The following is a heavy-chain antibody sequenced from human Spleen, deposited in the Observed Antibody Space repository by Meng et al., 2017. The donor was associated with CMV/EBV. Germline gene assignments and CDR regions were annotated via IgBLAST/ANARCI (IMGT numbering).Heavy chain of an antibody. V-gene: IGHV4-34*02. D-gene: IGHD2-2*01. CDR1: GGSFSVYY. J-gene: IGHJ5*02. Sequence: VHLLQWGARRLKPSATLTPTCAVYGGSFSVYYCSCIRQPPWKGLEWIGEINHSGRTNYNPSLKSRVTITVDTSKNQFSLKLSSVTAADTAVYYCARGLNIVVVPAAMGYNWFDPGAREPWSPSPQ. CDR2: INHSGRT. CDR3: ARGLNIVVVPAAMGYNWFDP.